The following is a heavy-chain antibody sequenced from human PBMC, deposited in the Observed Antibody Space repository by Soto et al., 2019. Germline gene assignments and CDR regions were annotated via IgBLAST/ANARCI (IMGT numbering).Heavy chain of an antibody. V-gene: IGHV3-64*01. Sequence: EVQLAESGGGLAQPGGSLRLSCAASGFTLSGYAMDWVRQAPGKGLEYVSGISSNGVGIYYANSVQGRFTISRDNSKNTVYLQMGSLRPEDMAVYYCARRARPDFYYMAVWGKGTTVTVSS. D-gene: IGHD6-6*01. CDR3: ARRARPDFYYMAV. CDR2: ISSNGVGI. CDR1: GFTLSGYA. J-gene: IGHJ6*03.